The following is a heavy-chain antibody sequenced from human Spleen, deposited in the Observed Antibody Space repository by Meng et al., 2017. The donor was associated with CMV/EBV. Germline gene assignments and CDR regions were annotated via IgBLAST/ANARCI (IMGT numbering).Heavy chain of an antibody. CDR1: GFTFSNYW. D-gene: IGHD4-11*01. Sequence: GESLKISCVASGFTFSNYWMTWVRQAPGEGLEWVANINQDESEEYYVDSVKGRFTISRDNAKNSLYLQMNSLRAEDTAVYYCARSGEYSNYVRSYYYYGMDVWGQGTTVTVSS. CDR3: ARSGEYSNYVRSYYYYGMDV. CDR2: INQDESEE. V-gene: IGHV3-7*01. J-gene: IGHJ6*02.